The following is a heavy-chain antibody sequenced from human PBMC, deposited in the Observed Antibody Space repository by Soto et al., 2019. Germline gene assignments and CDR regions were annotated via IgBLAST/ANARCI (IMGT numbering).Heavy chain of an antibody. J-gene: IGHJ3*02. CDR3: ARLQYTVVTPIDM. CDR1: GGSISSYY. CDR2: IHNSGNT. Sequence: PSETLSLTCTVPGGSISSYYWTWIRQFPEKGLEWIAHIHNSGNTNSNPSLKSRVTISMDTSKNQISLRLTSVTAADTAMYYCARLQYTVVTPIDMWGQGTMVTVSS. D-gene: IGHD2-21*02. V-gene: IGHV4-59*01.